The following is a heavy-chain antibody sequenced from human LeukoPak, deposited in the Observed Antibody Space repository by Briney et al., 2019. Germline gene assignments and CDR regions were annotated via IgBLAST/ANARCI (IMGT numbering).Heavy chain of an antibody. Sequence: SETLSLTCAVSGASITSYYWSWIRQPPGKGLEWIGYIYYSGSTNYNPSLKSRVTISVDTSKNQFSLKLSSVTAADTAVYYCARVDSNYVGYFDYWGQGTLVTVSS. CDR2: IYYSGST. CDR1: GASITSYY. CDR3: ARVDSNYVGYFDY. J-gene: IGHJ4*02. D-gene: IGHD4-11*01. V-gene: IGHV4-59*01.